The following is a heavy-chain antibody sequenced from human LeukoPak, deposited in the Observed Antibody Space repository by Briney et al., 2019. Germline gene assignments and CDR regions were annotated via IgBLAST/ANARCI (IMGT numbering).Heavy chain of an antibody. D-gene: IGHD3-9*01. J-gene: IGHJ6*03. CDR3: ARGGDILTGYDRRRYYYYMDV. Sequence: SETLSLTCAVYGGSFSGYYWSWIRQPPGKGLEWIGEINHSGSTNYNPSLKSRVTISVDTSKNQFSLKLSSVTAADTAVYYCARGGDILTGYDRRRYYYYMDVWGKGTTVTVSS. V-gene: IGHV4-34*01. CDR2: INHSGST. CDR1: GGSFSGYY.